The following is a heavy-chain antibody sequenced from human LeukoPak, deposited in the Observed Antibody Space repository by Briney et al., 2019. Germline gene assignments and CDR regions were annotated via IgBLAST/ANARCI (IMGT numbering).Heavy chain of an antibody. CDR1: GGSISSYY. J-gene: IGHJ5*02. V-gene: IGHV4-4*09. CDR3: ARLSSGEWELHNWFDP. CDR2: IYTSGST. Sequence: PSETLSLTCTVSGGSISSYYWSWVRQPPGKGLEWVGYIYTSGSTNYNPSLKSRVTISVDTSKNQFSLKLSSVTAADTAVYYCARLSSGEWELHNWFDPWGQGTLVTVSS. D-gene: IGHD1-26*01.